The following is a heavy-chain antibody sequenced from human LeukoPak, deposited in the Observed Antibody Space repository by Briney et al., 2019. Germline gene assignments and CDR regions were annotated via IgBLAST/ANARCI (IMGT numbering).Heavy chain of an antibody. CDR1: GGTFSSYA. CDR3: ARPKSITIFGVGTSDAFDI. D-gene: IGHD3-3*01. V-gene: IGHV1-69*13. CDR2: IIPIFGTA. Sequence: SVKVSCKASGGTFSSYAISWVRQAPGQGLEWMGGIIPIFGTANYAQKFQGRVTITADESTSTAYMELSSLRSEDTAVYYCARPKSITIFGVGTSDAFDIWGQGTMVTVSS. J-gene: IGHJ3*02.